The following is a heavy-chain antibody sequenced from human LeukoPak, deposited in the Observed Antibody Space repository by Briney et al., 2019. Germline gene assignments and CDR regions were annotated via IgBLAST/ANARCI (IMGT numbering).Heavy chain of an antibody. J-gene: IGHJ4*02. D-gene: IGHD3-10*01. CDR1: GGSISSSSYY. Sequence: SETLSLTCTVSGGSISSSSYYWGWIRQPPGKGLEWIGEIYHSGSTNYNPSLKSRVTISVDKSKNQFSLKLSSVTAADTAVYYCASYYGSGNSYFDYWGQGTLVTVSS. V-gene: IGHV4-39*07. CDR2: IYHSGST. CDR3: ASYYGSGNSYFDY.